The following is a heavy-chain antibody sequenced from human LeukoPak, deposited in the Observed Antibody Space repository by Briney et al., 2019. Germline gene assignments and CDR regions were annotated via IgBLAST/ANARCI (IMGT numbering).Heavy chain of an antibody. V-gene: IGHV3-21*01. J-gene: IGHJ6*02. CDR3: ARDPGYCSSTSCYYYYGMDV. Sequence: GGSLRLSCAASGFTFSSYSMNWVRQAPGKGLEWVSAISSSSSYIYYADSVKGRFTISRDNAKNSLYLQMNSLRAEDTAVYYCARDPGYCSSTSCYYYYGMDVWGQGTTVTVSS. CDR2: ISSSSSYI. CDR1: GFTFSSYS. D-gene: IGHD2-2*03.